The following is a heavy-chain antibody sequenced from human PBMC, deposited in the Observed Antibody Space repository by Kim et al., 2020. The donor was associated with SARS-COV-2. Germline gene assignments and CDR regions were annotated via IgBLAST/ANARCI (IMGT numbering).Heavy chain of an antibody. CDR2: IFGSGSGT. V-gene: IGHV3-23*01. D-gene: IGHD2-2*01. Sequence: GGSLRLSCAVSGPTSRNSAMSWVRQPPGKGLEWVAGIFGSGSGTYYADSVRGRFTISRDNSQGTVYLQMDNLRAEDTAVYYCAMYLHVTIVTFYWYLDPWGRGTLVTVSS. CDR3: AMYLHVTIVTFYWYLDP. CDR1: GPTSRNSA. J-gene: IGHJ2*01.